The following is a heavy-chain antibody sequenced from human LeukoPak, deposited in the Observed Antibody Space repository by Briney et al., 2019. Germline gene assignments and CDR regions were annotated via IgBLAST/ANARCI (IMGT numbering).Heavy chain of an antibody. CDR2: ITSGSSYI. CDR1: GGTFSSYN. D-gene: IGHD1-26*01. Sequence: GGSLRLSCAASGGTFSSYNMNWVRQAPGKGLEWVSSITSGSSYIYYADSVKGRFTISRDNAKNSLYLQMNSLRAEDTAVYYCARDPYSGSYGNYYYYFMDVWGKGTTVTISS. CDR3: ARDPYSGSYGNYYYYFMDV. J-gene: IGHJ6*03. V-gene: IGHV3-21*01.